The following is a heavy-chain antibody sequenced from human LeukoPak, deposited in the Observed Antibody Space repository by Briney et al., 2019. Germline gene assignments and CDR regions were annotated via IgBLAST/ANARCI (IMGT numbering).Heavy chain of an antibody. CDR1: GFTVSSNY. D-gene: IGHD3-3*01. J-gene: IGHJ4*02. Sequence: GGSLRLSCAASGFTVSSNYMSWVRQAPGKGLEWVSVIYSGGSTYYADSVKGRFTISRDNSKNTLYLQMNSLRAEDTAVYYCARMVPNYDFWSGLIPDYFVYWGQGTLVTVSS. V-gene: IGHV3-53*01. CDR2: IYSGGST. CDR3: ARMVPNYDFWSGLIPDYFVY.